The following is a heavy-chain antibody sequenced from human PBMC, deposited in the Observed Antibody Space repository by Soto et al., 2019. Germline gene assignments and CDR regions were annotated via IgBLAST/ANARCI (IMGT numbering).Heavy chain of an antibody. Sequence: SETLSLTCAVYGGSFSGYYWSWIRQPPGKGLEWIGEINHSGSTNYNPSLKSRVTISVDTSKNQFSLKLSFVTAADTAVYYCARGLITMVRGVIKFNYYYGMDVWGQGTTVTVSS. J-gene: IGHJ6*02. D-gene: IGHD3-10*01. CDR1: GGSFSGYY. CDR3: ARGLITMVRGVIKFNYYYGMDV. CDR2: INHSGST. V-gene: IGHV4-34*01.